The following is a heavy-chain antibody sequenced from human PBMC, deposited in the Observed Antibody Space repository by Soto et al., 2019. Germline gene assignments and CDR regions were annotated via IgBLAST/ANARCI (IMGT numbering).Heavy chain of an antibody. CDR1: GSSINNHY. V-gene: IGHV4-59*11. D-gene: IGHD7-27*01. CDR3: ARANWYSEY. J-gene: IGHJ4*02. CDR2: IYYTGST. Sequence: QVHLQESGPGLVKPSETLSLTCTVSGSSINNHYWSWIRQPPGKGLEWIGYIYYTGSTNYNPSLKTRVTMSVDTSKNQFSLNLTSLTAADTAIYYCARANWYSEYWGQGTQVTVSS.